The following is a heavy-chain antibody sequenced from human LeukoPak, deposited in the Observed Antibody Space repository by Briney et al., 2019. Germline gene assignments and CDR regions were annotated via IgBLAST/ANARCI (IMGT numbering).Heavy chain of an antibody. CDR2: ISAYNGNT. J-gene: IGHJ6*03. D-gene: IGHD3-3*01. V-gene: IGHV1-18*01. Sequence: PRASVKVSCKASGYTFTSYGISWVRQAPGQGLEWMGWISAYNGNTNYAQKLQGRVTMTTDTSTSTAYMELRSLRSDDTAVHYCGRGDYDFWGGPKRYYYYMDVWGKGTTVNVSS. CDR3: GRGDYDFWGGPKRYYYYMDV. CDR1: GYTFTSYG.